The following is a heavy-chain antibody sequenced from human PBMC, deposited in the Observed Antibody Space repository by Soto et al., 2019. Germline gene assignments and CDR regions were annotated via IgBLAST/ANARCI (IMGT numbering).Heavy chain of an antibody. CDR1: GGSFSGYS. CDR2: INHSGST. J-gene: IGHJ6*03. Sequence: SETLSLTCAVYGGSFSGYSWSWIRQPPGKGLERIGEINHSGSTNYNPSLKRRVTISVDTSKNQFSLKLSSVTAADTAVYYCARGGSCSSTSCERPRYYYYYYMDVWGKGTTVTVPS. CDR3: ARGGSCSSTSCERPRYYYYYYMDV. D-gene: IGHD2-2*01. V-gene: IGHV4-34*01.